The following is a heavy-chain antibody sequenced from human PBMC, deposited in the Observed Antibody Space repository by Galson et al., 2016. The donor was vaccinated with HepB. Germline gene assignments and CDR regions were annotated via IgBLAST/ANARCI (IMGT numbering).Heavy chain of an antibody. J-gene: IGHJ4*02. CDR2: LSPSTKYT. CDR1: GFTFTDYY. D-gene: IGHD5-12*01. V-gene: IGHV3-11*06. Sequence: SLRLSCAASGFTFTDYYTTWIRQAPGKGLEWLSYLSPSTKYTNSADSVKGRFTISRDNAKNSVYLQMNSPRAEDTAVYYCARDPGGYGFIDYWGQGTLVTVSS. CDR3: ARDPGGYGFIDY.